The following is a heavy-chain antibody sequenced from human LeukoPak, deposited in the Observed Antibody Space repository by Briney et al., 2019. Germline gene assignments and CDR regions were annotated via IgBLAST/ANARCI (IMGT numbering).Heavy chain of an antibody. CDR3: AASRIAAAGDYYYYGMDV. CDR1: GFTFTSSA. J-gene: IGHJ6*02. D-gene: IGHD6-13*01. Sequence: GTSVKVSCEASGFTFTSSAVQWVRQARGQRLEWIGWIVVGSGNTNYAQKFQERATITRDMSTSTAYMELSSLRSEDTAVYYCAASRIAAAGDYYYYGMDVWGQGTTVTVSS. V-gene: IGHV1-58*01. CDR2: IVVGSGNT.